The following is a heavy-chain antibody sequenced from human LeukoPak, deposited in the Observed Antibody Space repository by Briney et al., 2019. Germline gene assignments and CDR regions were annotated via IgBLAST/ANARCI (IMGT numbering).Heavy chain of an antibody. CDR2: ISSSSSYI. Sequence: PGGSLRLSCAASGFTFSTYSMNWVRQAPGKGLEWVSSISSSSSYIYYADSVKGRFTISRDNAKNSLYLQMNSLRAEDTAVYYCATKPGDPGHAFDIWGQGTMVTVSS. V-gene: IGHV3-21*01. J-gene: IGHJ3*02. D-gene: IGHD7-27*01. CDR1: GFTFSTYS. CDR3: ATKPGDPGHAFDI.